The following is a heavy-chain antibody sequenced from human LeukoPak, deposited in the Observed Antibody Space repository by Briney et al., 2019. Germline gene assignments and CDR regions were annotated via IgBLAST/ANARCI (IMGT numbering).Heavy chain of an antibody. D-gene: IGHD3-3*01. CDR1: GYTLTELS. CDR3: TTDLSTGFLEWLLWNY. J-gene: IGHJ4*02. CDR2: FDPEDGET. Sequence: ASVKVSCKVSGYTLTELSMHWVRQAPGKGLEWMGGFDPEDGETIYAQKFQGRVTMTEDTSTDTAYMELSSLRSEDTAVYYCTTDLSTGFLEWLLWNYWGQGTLVTVSS. V-gene: IGHV1-24*01.